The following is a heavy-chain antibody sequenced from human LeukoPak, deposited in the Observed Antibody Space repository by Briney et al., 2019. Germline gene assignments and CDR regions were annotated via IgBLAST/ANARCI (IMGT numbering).Heavy chain of an antibody. V-gene: IGHV3-23*01. D-gene: IGHD6-13*01. Sequence: GGSLRLSCAVSGFAFGKYAMSWVRQAPGRGLEWVSGISGSDGRTFQPDSVKGRFTISRDNSKNTLYLQMNSLRAEDTAVYYCAKDVGSSWSYYFDYWGQGTLVTVSS. J-gene: IGHJ4*02. CDR1: GFAFGKYA. CDR3: AKDVGSSWSYYFDY. CDR2: ISGSDGRT.